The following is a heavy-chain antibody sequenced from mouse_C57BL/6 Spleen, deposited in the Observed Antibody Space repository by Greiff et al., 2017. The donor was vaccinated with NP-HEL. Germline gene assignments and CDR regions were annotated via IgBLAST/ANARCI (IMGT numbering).Heavy chain of an antibody. CDR3: ARNTGITTVVATGDYAMDY. CDR2: IWTGGGT. J-gene: IGHJ4*01. V-gene: IGHV2-9-1*01. Sequence: QVQLKESGPGLVAPSQSLSITCTVSGFSLTSYAISWVRQPPGQGLEWLGVIWTGGGTNYNSALKSRLSISKDNSKSQVFLKMNSLQTDDTARYYGARNTGITTVVATGDYAMDYWGQGTSVTVSS. CDR1: GFSLTSYA. D-gene: IGHD1-1*01.